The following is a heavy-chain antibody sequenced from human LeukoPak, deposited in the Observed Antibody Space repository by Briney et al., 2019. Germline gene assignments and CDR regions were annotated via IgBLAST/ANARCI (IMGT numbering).Heavy chain of an antibody. CDR1: GGSISTSSHF. V-gene: IGHV4-39*01. J-gene: IGHJ6*03. D-gene: IGHD1-26*01. CDR3: AAYRIHYYYYMDV. Sequence: SETLSLTCSVSGGSISTSSHFWGWIRQPPGKGLEWIGNIYYSGSTYYNPSLKSRVTMSLDKSKNQFSLKLTSVTAADTAVYYCAAYRIHYYYYMDVWGKGTTVTVSS. CDR2: IYYSGST.